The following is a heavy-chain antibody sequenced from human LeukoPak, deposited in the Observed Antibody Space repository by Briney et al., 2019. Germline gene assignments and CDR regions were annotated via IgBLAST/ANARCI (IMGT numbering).Heavy chain of an antibody. CDR3: ARDLGMVATFDY. D-gene: IGHD5-12*01. V-gene: IGHV3-30-3*01. CDR2: ISYDGSNK. Sequence: PGGSLRRSCAASGFTFSSYAMHWVRQAPGKGLEWVAVISYDGSNKYYADSVKGRFTISRDNSKNTLYLQMNSLRAEDTAVYYCARDLGMVATFDYWGQGTQLTVSS. CDR1: GFTFSSYA. J-gene: IGHJ4*02.